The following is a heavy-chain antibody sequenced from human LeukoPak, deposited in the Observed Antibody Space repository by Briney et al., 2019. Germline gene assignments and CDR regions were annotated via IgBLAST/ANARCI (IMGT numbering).Heavy chain of an antibody. V-gene: IGHV3-30-3*01. J-gene: IGHJ6*02. Sequence: GGSLRLSCAASGFTFSSYAMHWVRQAPGKGLEWVAVISYDGSNKYYADSVKGRFTISRDNSKNTLYLQMNSLRAEDTAVYYCARDPQGRYYGMDVWGQGTTVTVSS. CDR3: ARDPQGRYYGMDV. CDR2: ISYDGSNK. CDR1: GFTFSSYA.